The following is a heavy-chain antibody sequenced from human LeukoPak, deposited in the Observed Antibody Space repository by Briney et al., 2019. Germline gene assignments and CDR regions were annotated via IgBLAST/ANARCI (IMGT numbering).Heavy chain of an antibody. V-gene: IGHV1-69*01. D-gene: IGHD3-3*01. CDR1: GGTFSSYA. J-gene: IGHJ5*02. CDR3: ARCIATEWLFFNWFDP. CDR2: IIPIFGTA. Sequence: SVKVSCKASGGTFSSYAISWVRQAPGQGLEWMGGIIPIFGTANYAQKFQGRVTITADESTSTAYMELSSLRSEDTAVNYCARCIATEWLFFNWFDPWGQGTLVTVSS.